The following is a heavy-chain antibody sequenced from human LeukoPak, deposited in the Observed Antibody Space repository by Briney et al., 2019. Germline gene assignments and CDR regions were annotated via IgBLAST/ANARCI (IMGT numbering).Heavy chain of an antibody. CDR2: INPNSGGT. Sequence: ASVKVSCKASGYTFTGYYMHWVRQAPGQGLEWMGWINPNSGGTNYAQTFQGRVTITRDTSISPAYMGMSRLRSYDTAVYYYARDGAWIQLWLNPLYYDYMEVWGKGTTVSVS. V-gene: IGHV1-2*02. CDR1: GYTFTGYY. J-gene: IGHJ6*03. D-gene: IGHD5-18*01. CDR3: ARDGAWIQLWLNPLYYDYMEV.